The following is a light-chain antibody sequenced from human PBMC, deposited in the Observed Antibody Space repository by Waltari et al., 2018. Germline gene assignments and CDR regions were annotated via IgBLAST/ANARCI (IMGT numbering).Light chain of an antibody. CDR3: MQAAHWPKT. CDR2: KIS. V-gene: IGKV2-30*02. J-gene: IGKJ1*01. Sequence: DVVMTQSPLSLSVTLGKTASISCRSSQSLVHSDGNTYLNWFHQRPGQSPRRLIYKISNRDYGVPDRFSGSGSGTDFTLKITRVEAEDVGVYYCMQAAHWPKTFGQGTKVEIK. CDR1: QSLVHSDGNTY.